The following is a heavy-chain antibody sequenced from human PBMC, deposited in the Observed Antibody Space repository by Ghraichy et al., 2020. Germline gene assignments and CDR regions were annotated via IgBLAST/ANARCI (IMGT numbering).Heavy chain of an antibody. V-gene: IGHV3-11*01. J-gene: IGHJ3*02. CDR3: ARDLRLGEAFDI. CDR2: ISSSGSTI. Sequence: GGSLRLSCAASGFTFSDYYMSWIRQAPGKGLEWVSYISSSGSTIYYADSVKGRFTIPRDNAKNSLYLQMNSLRAEDTAVYYCARDLRLGEAFDIWGQGTMVTVSS. CDR1: GFTFSDYY. D-gene: IGHD1-26*01.